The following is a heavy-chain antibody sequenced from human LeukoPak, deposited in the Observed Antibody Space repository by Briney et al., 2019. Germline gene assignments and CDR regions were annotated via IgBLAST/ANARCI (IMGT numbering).Heavy chain of an antibody. D-gene: IGHD6-13*01. J-gene: IGHJ4*02. CDR3: ARQKHSSSFFDY. V-gene: IGHV4-59*01. Sequence: SETLSLTCTVSGGSISSYYWSWIRQPPGKGLEWIGYIYYSGSTNYNPSLKSRVTISVDTSKNQFSLKLSSVTAADTAVYYCARQKHSSSFFDYWGQGTLVTVSS. CDR2: IYYSGST. CDR1: GGSISSYY.